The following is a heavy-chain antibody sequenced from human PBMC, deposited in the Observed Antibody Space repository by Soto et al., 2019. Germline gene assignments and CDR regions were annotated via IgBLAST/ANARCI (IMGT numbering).Heavy chain of an antibody. CDR3: AAENYYGSGSSTYY. CDR2: IVVGSGNT. V-gene: IGHV1-58*02. Sequence: QMQLVQSGPEVKKPGTSVKVSCKASGFTFTSSATQWVRQARGQRLEWIGWIVVGSGNTNYAQKFQERVTITRDMXTSTAYMELSSLRSEDTAVYYCAAENYYGSGSSTYYWGQGTLVTVSS. CDR1: GFTFTSSA. J-gene: IGHJ4*02. D-gene: IGHD3-10*01.